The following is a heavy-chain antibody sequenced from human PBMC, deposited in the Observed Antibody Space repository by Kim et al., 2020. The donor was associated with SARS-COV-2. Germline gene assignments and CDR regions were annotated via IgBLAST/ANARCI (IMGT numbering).Heavy chain of an antibody. CDR3: ARARIRGFFDSSGYYFDY. Sequence: GGSLRLSCTASGFTFSNFAMHWVRQAPGKGLEDVATISSNGAITYYANAVKGRFTISRDNSKNTLYLQMGSLRAEDMAVYYCARARIRGFFDSSGYYFDYWGQGSLVTVSS. V-gene: IGHV3-64*01. J-gene: IGHJ4*02. CDR1: GFTFSNFA. D-gene: IGHD3-22*01. CDR2: ISSNGAIT.